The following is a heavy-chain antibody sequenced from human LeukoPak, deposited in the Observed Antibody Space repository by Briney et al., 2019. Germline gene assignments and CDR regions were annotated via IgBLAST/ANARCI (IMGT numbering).Heavy chain of an antibody. J-gene: IGHJ4*02. CDR1: GYSISSGYY. D-gene: IGHD2-2*01. CDR2: IYHSGST. V-gene: IGHV4-38-2*02. Sequence: SETLSLTCTVSGYSISSGYYWGWIRPPPGKGLEWIGSIYHSGSTYYNPSLKSRVTISVDTSKNHFSLKLSSVTAADTAVYYCALVGSVVVPAADFDYWGQGTLVTVSS. CDR3: ALVGSVVVPAADFDY.